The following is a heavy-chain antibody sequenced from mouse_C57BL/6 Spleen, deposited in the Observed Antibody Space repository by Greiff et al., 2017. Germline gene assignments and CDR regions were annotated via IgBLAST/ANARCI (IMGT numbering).Heavy chain of an antibody. CDR3: TIPYYYAMDY. J-gene: IGHJ4*01. Sequence: VQLLQSGPELVKPGASVKISCKASGYSFTDYNMNWVKQCNGKSLEWIGLINPNYGTTSYNQKFKGKATLTVDQSSSTAYMQLISLTSEDSAVYYCTIPYYYAMDYWGQGTSVTVSS. CDR2: INPNYGTT. CDR1: GYSFTDYN. V-gene: IGHV1-39*01.